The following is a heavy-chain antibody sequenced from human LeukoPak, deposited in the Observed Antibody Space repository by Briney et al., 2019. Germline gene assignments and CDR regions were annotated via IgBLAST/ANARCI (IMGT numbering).Heavy chain of an antibody. CDR3: ARAGIAVVIAHFDY. D-gene: IGHD2-21*01. CDR2: ISSSSSTI. Sequence: GGSLRLSCAASGFTFSSYSMNWVRQAPGKGLEWVPYISSSSSTIYYADSVKGRFTISRDNAKNSLYLQMNSLRAEDTAVYYRARAGIAVVIAHFDYWGQGTLVTVSS. CDR1: GFTFSSYS. V-gene: IGHV3-48*01. J-gene: IGHJ4*02.